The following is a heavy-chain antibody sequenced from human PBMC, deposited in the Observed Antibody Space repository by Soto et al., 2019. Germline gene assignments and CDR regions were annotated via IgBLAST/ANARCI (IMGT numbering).Heavy chain of an antibody. CDR2: IIPVLGRA. J-gene: IGHJ5*02. D-gene: IGHD1-20*01. CDR3: ARDVITTALSRRLDP. CDR1: GGTFSGYT. Sequence: QVQLVQSGAEVKKPGSSVKVSCKASGGTFSGYTISWVRQAPGQGLEWMGRIIPVLGRANYAQKFQGRVTISVDKSPTPAYLELSRLRSEDTAIYYRARDVITTALSRRLDPWGQGTLVTVSS. V-gene: IGHV1-69*08.